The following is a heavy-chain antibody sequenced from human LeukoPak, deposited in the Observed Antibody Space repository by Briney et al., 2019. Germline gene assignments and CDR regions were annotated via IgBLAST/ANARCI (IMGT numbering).Heavy chain of an antibody. D-gene: IGHD5-18*01. CDR1: GFTYRNYN. Sequence: GGSLRLSCAASGFTYRNYNMHWVRQAPGKGLEWVSYITNSGSSIYYADSVKGRFTISRDNAKNSLYLQMNSLRDEDTAVYYCARGNNYGYDYWGQGTLVTVSS. J-gene: IGHJ4*02. CDR3: ARGNNYGYDY. CDR2: ITNSGSSI. V-gene: IGHV3-48*02.